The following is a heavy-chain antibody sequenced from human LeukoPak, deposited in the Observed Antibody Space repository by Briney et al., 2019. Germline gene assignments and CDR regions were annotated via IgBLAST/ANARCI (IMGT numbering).Heavy chain of an antibody. J-gene: IGHJ4*02. CDR2: ISRSSDTI. CDR3: AREGAP. D-gene: IGHD1-26*01. CDR1: GFTFTDYA. V-gene: IGHV3-48*01. Sequence: GGSLRLSCAVSGFTFTDYAMNWFRQAPGKGLEWLSYISRSSDTIYYADSVKGRFTISRDNARSSLFLQMNTLRAEDTAVYYCAREGAPWGQGTLVTVSS.